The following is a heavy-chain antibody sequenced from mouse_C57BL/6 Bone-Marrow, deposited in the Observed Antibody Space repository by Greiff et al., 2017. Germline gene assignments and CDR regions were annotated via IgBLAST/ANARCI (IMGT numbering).Heavy chain of an antibody. D-gene: IGHD1-1*01. J-gene: IGHJ2*01. V-gene: IGHV14-4*01. Sequence: VQLQQSGAELVRPGASVKLSCTASGYTFTSYCMHWVKQRPGQGLEWIGWIDPENGDTEYNSKFKGKATITADTSSNTAYLQLSSLTSEDSAVYYCAPFPTGVDTDYWGQGTTLTVSS. CDR3: APFPTGVDTDY. CDR2: IDPENGDT. CDR1: GYTFTSYC.